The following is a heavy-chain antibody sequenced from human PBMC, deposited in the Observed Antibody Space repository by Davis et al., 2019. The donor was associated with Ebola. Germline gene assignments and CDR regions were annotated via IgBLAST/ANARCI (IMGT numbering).Heavy chain of an antibody. Sequence: PGGSLRLSCTVSGGSISSHYWSWIRQPPGKGLEWIGYIYYSGSTNYNPSLKSRVTISVDTSKNQFSLKLSSVTAADTAVYYCARGKMSWNYDYWGQGTLVTVSS. J-gene: IGHJ4*02. CDR1: GGSISSHY. V-gene: IGHV4-59*11. D-gene: IGHD1-7*01. CDR3: ARGKMSWNYDY. CDR2: IYYSGST.